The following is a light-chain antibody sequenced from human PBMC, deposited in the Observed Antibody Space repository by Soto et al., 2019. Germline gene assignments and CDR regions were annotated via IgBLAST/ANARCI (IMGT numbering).Light chain of an antibody. Sequence: DIQMTQSPSSLSASVGDRVTITCRASQGIGSDLGWYQQKPGKAPKRLIYAAYNLQSGAPSRFSGSESGTEFTLTISSLQPEDFATYYCLQHNSYPPSFGGGTKVEIK. CDR1: QGIGSD. V-gene: IGKV1-17*01. CDR3: LQHNSYPPS. CDR2: AAY. J-gene: IGKJ4*01.